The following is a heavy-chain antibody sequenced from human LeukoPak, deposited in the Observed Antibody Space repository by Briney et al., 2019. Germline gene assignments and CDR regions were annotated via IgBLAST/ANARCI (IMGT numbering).Heavy chain of an antibody. V-gene: IGHV4-34*01. CDR3: ARYGYSNYSWYFDY. Sequence: PSETLSLTCAVYGGSFSGYYWSWIRQPPGKGLEWIGEINHSGSTNYNPSLKSRVTISVDTSKNQFSLKLSSVTAADTAVHYCARYGYSNYSWYFDYWGQGTLVTVSS. CDR2: INHSGST. J-gene: IGHJ4*02. CDR1: GGSFSGYY. D-gene: IGHD4-11*01.